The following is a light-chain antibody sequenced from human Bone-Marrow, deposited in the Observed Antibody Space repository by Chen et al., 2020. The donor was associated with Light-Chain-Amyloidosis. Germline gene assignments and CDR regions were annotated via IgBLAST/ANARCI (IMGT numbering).Light chain of an antibody. Sequence: SYELTQPPSVSVSPGQTARITCSGDDLPTKYAYWYQQKPGQAPVLVIHRDTERPWGISERFSGSSSGKTATLTISGVQAEDEADYHCQSADSSGTYEVIFGGGTKLTVL. V-gene: IGLV3-25*03. J-gene: IGLJ2*01. CDR1: DLPTKY. CDR2: RDT. CDR3: QSADSSGTYEVI.